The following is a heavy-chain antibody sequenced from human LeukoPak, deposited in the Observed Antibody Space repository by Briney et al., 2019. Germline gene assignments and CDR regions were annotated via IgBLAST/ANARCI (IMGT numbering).Heavy chain of an antibody. CDR3: VKDNPLDY. CDR2: IRYDGNNK. D-gene: IGHD1-14*01. V-gene: IGHV3-30*02. J-gene: IGHJ4*02. CDR1: GFTFSNYG. Sequence: PGGSLRLSCGASGFTFSNYGMLWVRQAPGKGLDWVAFIRYDGNNKLYADSVKGRFTIYRDNSKNTLYLHINSLRAEDTAVYYCVKDNPLDYWGQGTLVIVSS.